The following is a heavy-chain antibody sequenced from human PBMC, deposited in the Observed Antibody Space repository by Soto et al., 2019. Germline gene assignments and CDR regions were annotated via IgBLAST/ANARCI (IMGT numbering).Heavy chain of an antibody. CDR3: AKVRVVVITRNAFDL. CDR2: ISGGGGTT. CDR1: GFALSSYA. Sequence: EVQLLESGGDLVQPGGSLRLSCAASGFALSSYAMSWVRQAPGKGLEWVSDISGGGGTTYYADSVKGRFTISRDNSKNTLYLQMKSLRAEDTAVNYCAKVRVVVITRNAFDLWGQGTMVTVSS. V-gene: IGHV3-23*01. D-gene: IGHD3-22*01. J-gene: IGHJ3*01.